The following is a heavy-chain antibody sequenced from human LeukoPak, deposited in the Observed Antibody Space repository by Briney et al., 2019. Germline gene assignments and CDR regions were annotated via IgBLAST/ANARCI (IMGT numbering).Heavy chain of an antibody. CDR1: GFTFSSYA. V-gene: IGHV3-23*01. Sequence: PGGSLRLSCAASGFTFSSYAMSWVRQAPGKGLEWVSAISGSGGSTYYADSVKGRFTISRDNSKNTLYLQMNSLRAEDTAVYYCAKDPYDFWSGYYREYYFDYWGQGTLVTVSS. D-gene: IGHD3-3*01. CDR2: ISGSGGST. CDR3: AKDPYDFWSGYYREYYFDY. J-gene: IGHJ4*02.